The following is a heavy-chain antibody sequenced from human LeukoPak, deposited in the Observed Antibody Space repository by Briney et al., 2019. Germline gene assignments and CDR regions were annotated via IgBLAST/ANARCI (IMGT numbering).Heavy chain of an antibody. D-gene: IGHD3-22*01. CDR2: IIPILGIA. Sequence: VASVKVSCKDSGGTFSSYAISWVRQAPGQGLEWMGRIIPILGIANYAQKFQGRVTITADKSTSTAYMELSSLRSEDTAVYYCAREGRIGGRDYYDSSGYAWGQGTLVTVSS. CDR3: AREGRIGGRDYYDSSGYA. V-gene: IGHV1-69*04. J-gene: IGHJ5*02. CDR1: GGTFSSYA.